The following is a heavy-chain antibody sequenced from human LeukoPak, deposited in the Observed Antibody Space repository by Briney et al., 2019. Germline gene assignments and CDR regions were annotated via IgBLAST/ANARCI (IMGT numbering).Heavy chain of an antibody. Sequence: SQTLSLTCTVSGGSITTGGFYWNWIRQHPAKGLEYLGYIFNSGDTYYNPSLGGRLTLSVDTSKNQFSLKLTSVTAADTAVYFCARGGDYDDLTGYTLSSFDVWGHGTRVTVSS. V-gene: IGHV4-31*03. D-gene: IGHD3-9*01. J-gene: IGHJ3*01. CDR1: GGSITTGGFY. CDR2: IFNSGDT. CDR3: ARGGDYDDLTGYTLSSFDV.